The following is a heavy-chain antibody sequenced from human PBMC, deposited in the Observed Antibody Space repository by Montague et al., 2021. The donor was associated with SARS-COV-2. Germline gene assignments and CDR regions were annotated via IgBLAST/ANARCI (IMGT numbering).Heavy chain of an antibody. CDR3: ARHFQSGSYGAYYYYGMDV. J-gene: IGHJ6*02. Sequence: SLRLSCAASGFTFSSHAMSWVRQAPGRGLEWVSGIGDSGDSTYYADSVKGRFTISRDNSNNMLYLQMISLRVEDTAAYYCARHFQSGSYGAYYYYGMDVWGQGTTGTVSS. CDR2: IGDSGDST. CDR1: GFTFSSHA. D-gene: IGHD1-26*01. V-gene: IGHV3-23*01.